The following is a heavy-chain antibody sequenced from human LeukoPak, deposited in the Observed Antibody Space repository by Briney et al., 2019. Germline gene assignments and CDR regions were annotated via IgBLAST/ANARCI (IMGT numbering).Heavy chain of an antibody. J-gene: IGHJ4*02. D-gene: IGHD6-13*01. V-gene: IGHV4-39*01. CDR2: IYYSGST. Sequence: PSETLSLTCTVSGGSVSSSSYYWGWIRQPPGKGLEWIGSIYYSGSTFYNPSLKSRVIISVDTSKNQFSLKVSSVTAADTAVYYCARHRSTIAAADIIDYWGQGTLVTVSS. CDR1: GGSVSSSSYY. CDR3: ARHRSTIAAADIIDY.